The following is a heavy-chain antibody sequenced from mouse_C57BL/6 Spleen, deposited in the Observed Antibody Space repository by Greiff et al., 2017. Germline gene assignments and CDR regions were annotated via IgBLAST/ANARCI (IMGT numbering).Heavy chain of an antibody. V-gene: IGHV14-4*01. Sequence: EVQLQQSGAELVRPGASVKLSCTASGFNIKDDYMHWVKQRPEQGLEWIGWIDPENGDTEYASKFQGKATITADTSSNTAYLQLSSLTSEDTAVYYCTPDSITSLAYWGQKALVTVSA. CDR3: TPDSITSLAY. J-gene: IGHJ3*01. D-gene: IGHD1-1*01. CDR1: GFNIKDDY. CDR2: IDPENGDT.